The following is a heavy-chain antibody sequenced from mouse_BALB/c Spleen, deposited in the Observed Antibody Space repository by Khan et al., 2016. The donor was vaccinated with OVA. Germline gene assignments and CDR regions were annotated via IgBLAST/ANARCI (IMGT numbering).Heavy chain of an antibody. Sequence: VQLVESGPGLLKPSQSLSLTCTVTGYSITSDYACYLIRPLPGNKLEWMAYISYSGSTTYTPSLTSRISITRNTSKNQFFLLLNPVTTEDTAKYYGASGRLLLRYPDYIDYWGQGTTVTVSS. V-gene: IGHV3-2*02. CDR3: ASGRLLLRYPDYIDY. CDR2: ISYSGST. J-gene: IGHJ2*01. CDR1: GYSITSDYA. D-gene: IGHD1-1*01.